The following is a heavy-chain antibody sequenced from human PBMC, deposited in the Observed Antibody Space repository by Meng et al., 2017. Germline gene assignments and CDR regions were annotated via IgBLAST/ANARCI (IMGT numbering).Heavy chain of an antibody. CDR2: IYHSGST. V-gene: IGHV4-4*02. CDR1: GASTSSGTW. D-gene: IGHD3-10*01. CDR3: ARARLLWFGGAVWFDP. J-gene: IGHJ5*02. Sequence: VLRQVPGPGLGTPAGTRSLTGAFSGASTSSGTWWSWVGQPPGKGLEWFGEIYHSGSTNYNPSPKSRVTISEDKSKNQFSLKLSSVTAADTAVYYCARARLLWFGGAVWFDPWGQGTLVTVSS.